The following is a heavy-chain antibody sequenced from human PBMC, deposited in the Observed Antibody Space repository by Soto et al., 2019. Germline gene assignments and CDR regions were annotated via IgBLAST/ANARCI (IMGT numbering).Heavy chain of an antibody. CDR1: GGSISSGYYY. V-gene: IGHV4-39*01. CDR3: ATSQKGYNWNYFDH. J-gene: IGHJ4*02. Sequence: SETLSLTCSVSGGSISSGYYYWSWIRQPPGKGLEWIGSVFYTGFTSYNPSLESRVSVSVDTSKNQFSLKVSGVSAADTAVYYCATSQKGYNWNYFDHWGQGALVTVSS. D-gene: IGHD1-20*01. CDR2: VFYTGFT.